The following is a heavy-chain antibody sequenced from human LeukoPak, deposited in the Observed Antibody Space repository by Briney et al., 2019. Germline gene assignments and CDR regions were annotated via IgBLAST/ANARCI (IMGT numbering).Heavy chain of an antibody. J-gene: IGHJ6*01. V-gene: IGHV3-21*01. CDR3: ARGSEGYCSGGGCYYGMDV. CDR1: GFTFRSYW. CDR2: ISSSSSYI. Sequence: GGSLRLSCAASGFTFRSYWMHWVRQAPGKGLEWVSYISSSSSYIYYADSVKGRFTISRDNAENSLYLQMNSLRAEDTAVYYCARGSEGYCSGGGCYYGMDVWGQGTTVTVSS. D-gene: IGHD2-15*01.